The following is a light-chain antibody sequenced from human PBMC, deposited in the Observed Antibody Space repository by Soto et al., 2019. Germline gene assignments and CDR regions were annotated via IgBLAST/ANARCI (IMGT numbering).Light chain of an antibody. CDR2: GAS. J-gene: IGKJ5*01. V-gene: IGKV3-20*01. CDR1: LSVSSS. Sequence: ETVLTQSPGTLSLSPGERATLSCRASLSVSSSLAWYQQKPGQAPRLLIYGASSRATGIPDRFSGSGSGTDFTLTISRLEPEDFAVFYCLQYGTSPITFGQGTRLEIK. CDR3: LQYGTSPIT.